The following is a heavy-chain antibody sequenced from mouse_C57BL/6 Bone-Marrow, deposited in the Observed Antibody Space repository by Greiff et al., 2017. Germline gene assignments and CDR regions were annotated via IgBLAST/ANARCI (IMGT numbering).Heavy chain of an antibody. V-gene: IGHV3-6*01. CDR1: GYSITSGYY. J-gene: IGHJ4*01. Sequence: EVKLQESGHGLVKPSQSLSLTCSVTGYSITSGYYWNWIRQFPGNKLEWMGYISYDGSNNYNPSLKNRISITRDTSKNQFFLKLNSVTTEDTATYYCARVPIYYDYDEDMDYWGQGTSVTVSS. D-gene: IGHD2-4*01. CDR2: ISYDGSN. CDR3: ARVPIYYDYDEDMDY.